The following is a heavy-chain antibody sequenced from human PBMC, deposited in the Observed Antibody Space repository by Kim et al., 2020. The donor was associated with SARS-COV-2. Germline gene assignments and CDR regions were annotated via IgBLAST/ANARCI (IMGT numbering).Heavy chain of an antibody. D-gene: IGHD4-17*01. CDR3: ARDLEASLATVVTHLGYYYYGMDD. CDR1: GFTFSSYA. CDR2: ISCGGSNK. V-gene: IGHV3-30*04. Sequence: GGSLRLSCAASGFTFSSYAMHWVRQAPGKGLEWVAVISCGGSNKYYADSVKGRFTISRDNSKNTLYLQMNSLRAEDTAVYYCARDLEASLATVVTHLGYYYYGMDDWGQGTTVTVSS. J-gene: IGHJ6*02.